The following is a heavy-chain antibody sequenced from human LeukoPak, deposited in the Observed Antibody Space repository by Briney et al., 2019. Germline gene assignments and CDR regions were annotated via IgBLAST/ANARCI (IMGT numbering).Heavy chain of an antibody. Sequence: GGSLRLSCAASEFTFSHHWMTWVRQAPGKGLELVANIKQDGSETYYVDSVKGRFTISRDNSKNTLYLEMSRLRVEDTAVYYCAKDLMRDRWFGESWGQGTLVTVSS. J-gene: IGHJ5*02. D-gene: IGHD3-10*01. V-gene: IGHV3-7*04. CDR2: IKQDGSET. CDR3: AKDLMRDRWFGES. CDR1: EFTFSHHW.